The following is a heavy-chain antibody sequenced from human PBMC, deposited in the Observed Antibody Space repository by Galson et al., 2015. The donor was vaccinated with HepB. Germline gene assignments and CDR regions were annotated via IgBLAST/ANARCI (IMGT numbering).Heavy chain of an antibody. Sequence: SLRLSCATSGFIFSSYAMSWVRQAPGKGLEWVSAISPYDFNTYYKDSVKGRFTVSRDNSKSTLYLQMNSLRVEDTAMYYCAKDVAGPGRLNYWGQGTLVAVSS. CDR2: ISPYDFNT. CDR3: AKDVAGPGRLNY. J-gene: IGHJ4*02. CDR1: GFIFSSYA. V-gene: IGHV3-23*01.